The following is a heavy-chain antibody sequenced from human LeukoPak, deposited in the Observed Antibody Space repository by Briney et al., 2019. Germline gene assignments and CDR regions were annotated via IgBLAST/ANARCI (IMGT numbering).Heavy chain of an antibody. V-gene: IGHV4-34*01. CDR3: ARGRVVVTAPTHFDY. CDR2: INHSGST. J-gene: IGHJ4*02. Sequence: SETLSLTCTVSGGSISSYYWSWIRQPPGKGLEWIGEINHSGSTNYNPSLKSRVTISVDTSKNQFSLKLSSVTAADTAVYYCARGRVVVTAPTHFDYWGQGTLVTVSS. CDR1: GGSISSYY. D-gene: IGHD2-21*02.